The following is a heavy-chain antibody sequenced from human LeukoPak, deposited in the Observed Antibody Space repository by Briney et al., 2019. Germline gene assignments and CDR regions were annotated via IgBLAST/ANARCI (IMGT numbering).Heavy chain of an antibody. CDR2: INHSGST. Sequence: SETLSLTCAVYGGSFSGYYWSWIRQPPGKGLEWIGEINHSGSTNYNPSLKSRVTISVDTSKNQFSLKLSSVTAADTAVYYCARAPITMIVVVSHNWYDPWGQGTLVNVSS. CDR1: GGSFSGYY. J-gene: IGHJ5*02. CDR3: ARAPITMIVVVSHNWYDP. V-gene: IGHV4-34*01. D-gene: IGHD3-22*01.